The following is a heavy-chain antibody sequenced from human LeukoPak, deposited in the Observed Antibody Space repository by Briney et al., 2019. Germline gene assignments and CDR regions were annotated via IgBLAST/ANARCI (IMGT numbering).Heavy chain of an antibody. V-gene: IGHV3-21*01. CDR3: ARDGVRTWLQRGGNWFDP. CDR1: GFTFSSYS. CDR2: ISSSSSYI. J-gene: IGHJ5*02. D-gene: IGHD5-24*01. Sequence: GGSLRLSCAASGFTFSSYSMNWVRQAPGKGLEWVSSISSSSSYIYYADSVKGRFTISRDNAKNSLYLQMNSLRAEDTAVYYCARDGVRTWLQRGGNWFDPWGQGTLVTVSS.